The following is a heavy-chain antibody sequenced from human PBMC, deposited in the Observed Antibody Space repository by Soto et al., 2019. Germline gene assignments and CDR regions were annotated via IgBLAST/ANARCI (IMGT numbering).Heavy chain of an antibody. J-gene: IGHJ4*02. CDR3: VHSKYTDFWSGYYSFYFDY. V-gene: IGHV2-5*01. CDR1: GFSLSTSGEG. Sequence: QITLKESGPTPVKPTQTLTLTCTFSGFSLSTSGEGVGWIRQPPGKALEWLALIYWNDDKPYSPSLKNRLTVTKDASKNQLVLTMTNMDPVETATYYCVHSKYTDFWSGYYSFYFDYWGQGTLVTVSS. CDR2: IYWNDDK. D-gene: IGHD3-3*01.